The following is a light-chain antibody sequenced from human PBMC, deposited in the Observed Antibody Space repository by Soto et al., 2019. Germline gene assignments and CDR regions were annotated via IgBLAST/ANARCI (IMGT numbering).Light chain of an antibody. V-gene: IGLV2-23*02. Sequence: QSALTQPASVSGSPGQSITISCTGTSNDIGNYNLVSWYQQHPGKAPKILIYEVSQRPSGASNRFSGSKSGNTAALTISGLRAEDEADYYCCSFVGSTTSYIFGTGTKLTVL. CDR2: EVS. CDR3: CSFVGSTTSYI. CDR1: SNDIGNYNL. J-gene: IGLJ1*01.